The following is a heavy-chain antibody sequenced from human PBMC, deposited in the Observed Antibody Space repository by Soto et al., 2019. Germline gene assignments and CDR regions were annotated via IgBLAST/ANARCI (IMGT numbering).Heavy chain of an antibody. J-gene: IGHJ6*02. V-gene: IGHV3-30*18. CDR3: AKDRDPVGHYYYGMDV. CDR1: GFTFSSYG. Sequence: LRLSCAASGFTFSSYGMHWVRQAPGKGLEWVAVISYDGSNKYYADSVKGRFTISRDNSKNTLYLQMNSLRAEDTAVYYCAKDRDPVGHYYYGMDVWGQGATVTVSS. CDR2: ISYDGSNK. D-gene: IGHD1-26*01.